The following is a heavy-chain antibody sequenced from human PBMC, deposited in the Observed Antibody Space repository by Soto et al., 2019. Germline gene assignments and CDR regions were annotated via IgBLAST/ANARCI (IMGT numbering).Heavy chain of an antibody. Sequence: SETLSLTCTVSGGSISSSSYYWGWIRQPPGKGLEWIGSIYYSGSTYYNPSLKSRVTISVDTSKNQFALKLSSVTAADTAVYYCARQGYCSSTSCQDLYYYYYYMDVWGKGTTVTVSS. CDR1: GGSISSSSYY. D-gene: IGHD2-2*01. V-gene: IGHV4-39*01. CDR3: ARQGYCSSTSCQDLYYYYYYMDV. J-gene: IGHJ6*03. CDR2: IYYSGST.